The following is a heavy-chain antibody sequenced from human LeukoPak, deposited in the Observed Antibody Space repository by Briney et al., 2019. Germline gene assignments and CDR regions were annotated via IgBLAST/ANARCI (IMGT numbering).Heavy chain of an antibody. CDR3: ARSGFGRGVVPAMTHTPYYYYYYMDV. Sequence: GGSLRLSCAASGFTLSSYSFNWVRQAPGKGLDWVSYISSSSNTIYYADSVKGRFTISRDNARNSLYLQMNNLRAEDTAVYYCARSGFGRGVVPAMTHTPYYYYYYMDVWGKGTTVTVSS. CDR1: GFTLSSYS. D-gene: IGHD2-2*01. J-gene: IGHJ6*03. CDR2: ISSSSNTI. V-gene: IGHV3-48*01.